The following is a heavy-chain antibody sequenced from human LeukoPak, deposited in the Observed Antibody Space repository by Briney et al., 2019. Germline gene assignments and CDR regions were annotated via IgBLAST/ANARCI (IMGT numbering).Heavy chain of an antibody. D-gene: IGHD6-19*01. Sequence: PGGSLRLSCAASGFTFSSHAMHSVRQAPGKGLEYVSAISSNGGSTYYANSVKGRFTISRDNSKNTLYLQMGSLRAEDMAVYYCAKDRWGAVASFDYWGQGTLVTVSS. J-gene: IGHJ4*02. CDR2: ISSNGGST. V-gene: IGHV3-64*01. CDR3: AKDRWGAVASFDY. CDR1: GFTFSSHA.